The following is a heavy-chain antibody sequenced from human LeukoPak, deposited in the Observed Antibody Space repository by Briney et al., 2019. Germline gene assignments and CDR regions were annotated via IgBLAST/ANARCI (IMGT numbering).Heavy chain of an antibody. D-gene: IGHD5-24*01. Sequence: GGSLRLSCIGSTFTFSDYGMHWVRQAPGKGLEWVTVVSADGRTQLYSDSVKGRFTVSRDNSLNTLHLQMNSLKTEDTAVYYCAREFGHNRWYFDYWGQGALVTVSS. CDR3: AREFGHNRWYFDY. J-gene: IGHJ4*02. CDR1: TFTFSDYG. V-gene: IGHV3-30*03. CDR2: VSADGRTQ.